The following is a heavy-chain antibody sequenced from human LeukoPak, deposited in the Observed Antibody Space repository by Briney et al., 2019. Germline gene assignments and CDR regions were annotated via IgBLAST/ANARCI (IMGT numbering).Heavy chain of an antibody. CDR3: AREERDYYYYYGMDV. D-gene: IGHD1-26*01. J-gene: IGHJ6*02. CDR2: MNPNSGNT. Sequence: ASVKVSCKASGYTFTSYDINWVRQAPGQGLEWMGWMNPNSGNTGYAQKFQGRVTVTRNTSISTAYMELSSLRSEDTAVYYCAREERDYYYYYGMDVWGQGTTVTVSS. V-gene: IGHV1-8*01. CDR1: GYTFTSYD.